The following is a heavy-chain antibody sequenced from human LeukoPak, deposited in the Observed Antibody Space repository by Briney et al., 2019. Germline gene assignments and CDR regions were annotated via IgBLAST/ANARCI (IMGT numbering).Heavy chain of an antibody. Sequence: SETLSLTCTVSGYSISSGYYWGWIRQPPGKGLEWIGSIYHSGSTYYNPSLKSRVTISVDTSKNQFSLKLSSVAAADAAVYYCARADYSSTWSHDYYYMDVWGKGTTVTVSS. V-gene: IGHV4-38-2*02. CDR2: IYHSGST. D-gene: IGHD6-13*01. CDR1: GYSISSGYY. CDR3: ARADYSSTWSHDYYYMDV. J-gene: IGHJ6*03.